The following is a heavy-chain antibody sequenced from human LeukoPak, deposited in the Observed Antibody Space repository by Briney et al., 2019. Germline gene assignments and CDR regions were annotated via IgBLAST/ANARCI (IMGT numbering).Heavy chain of an antibody. CDR2: IRSGGGGT. V-gene: IGHV3-23*01. CDR1: GFTFSNYA. D-gene: IGHD4-17*01. Sequence: GGSLRLSCAASGFTFSNYAMIWVRQAPGRGLEWVSAIRSGGGGTLYADSVKGRFTISIDNSKNTLFLQMNNMRAEDTAVYYCARDPNGDYVGAFEMWGPGTKVTVS. J-gene: IGHJ3*02. CDR3: ARDPNGDYVGAFEM.